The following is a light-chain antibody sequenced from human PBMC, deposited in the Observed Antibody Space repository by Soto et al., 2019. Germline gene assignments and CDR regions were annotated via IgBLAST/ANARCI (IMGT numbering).Light chain of an antibody. CDR3: QHYNYWPYT. CDR2: DSS. V-gene: IGKV3D-15*01. J-gene: IGKJ2*01. Sequence: DIVMTQSPAPLSVSPGERATLSCRASQSVSSNLAWYQQKPGQAPRLLIYDSSNRATGIPARFSGSGSGTDCTLTISSLEPEDVAVYYCQHYNYWPYTFGQGTKVDIK. CDR1: QSVSSN.